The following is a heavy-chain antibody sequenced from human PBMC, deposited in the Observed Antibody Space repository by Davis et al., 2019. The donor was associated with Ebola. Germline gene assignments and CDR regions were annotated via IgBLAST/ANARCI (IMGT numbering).Heavy chain of an antibody. CDR3: ASGWLRGGGVDP. CDR2: TNSDGSIT. V-gene: IGHV3-74*01. CDR1: GFTFSSNW. Sequence: GESLKISCAASGFTFSSNWMHWVRQAPGKGLVWVSRTNSDGSITSYADSVKGRFTISRDNAKNSLYLQMNSLRAEDTAVYYCASGWLRGGGVDPWGQGTPVTVSS. D-gene: IGHD5-12*01. J-gene: IGHJ5*02.